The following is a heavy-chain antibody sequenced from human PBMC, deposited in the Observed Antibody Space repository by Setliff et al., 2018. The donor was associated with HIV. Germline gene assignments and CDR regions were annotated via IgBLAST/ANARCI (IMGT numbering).Heavy chain of an antibody. CDR2: IIPIFGTA. Sequence: GASVKVSCKASGGTFSSYAISWVRQAPGQGLEWMGGIIPIFGTANYAQKFQGRVTITTDESTSTAYMELSSLRSEDTAVYYCADSTYYYYYGMDVWGQGTTVTVSS. D-gene: IGHD6-13*01. CDR3: ADSTYYYYYGMDV. CDR1: GGTFSSYA. J-gene: IGHJ6*02. V-gene: IGHV1-69*05.